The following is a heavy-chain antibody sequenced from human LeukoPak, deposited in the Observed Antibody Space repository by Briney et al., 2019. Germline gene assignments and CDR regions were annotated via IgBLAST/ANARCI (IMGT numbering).Heavy chain of an antibody. D-gene: IGHD3-3*01. CDR1: GGSISSSSYY. CDR3: ARTVYDFWSGYVDV. CDR2: IYYSGST. V-gene: IGHV4-39*07. J-gene: IGHJ6*04. Sequence: SETLSLTCTVSGGSISSSSYYWGWIRQPPGKGLEWIGSIYYSGSTYYNPSLKSRVTISVDTSKNQFSLKLSSVTAADTAVYYCARTVYDFWSGYVDVWGKGTTVTVSS.